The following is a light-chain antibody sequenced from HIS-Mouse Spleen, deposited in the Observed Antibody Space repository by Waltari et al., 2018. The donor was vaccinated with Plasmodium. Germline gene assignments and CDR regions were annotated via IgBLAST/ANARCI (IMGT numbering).Light chain of an antibody. CDR1: SSDVGGYNY. V-gene: IGLV2-11*01. J-gene: IGLJ1*01. Sequence: QSALTQPRSVSGSPGQSVPISCTGTSSDVGGYNYVSWYQQHPGKAPKLMIYDVSKRPSGVPDRFSGSKSGNTASLTISGLQAEDEPDYYCCSYAGSYTYVFGTGTKVTVL. CDR2: DVS. CDR3: CSYAGSYTYV.